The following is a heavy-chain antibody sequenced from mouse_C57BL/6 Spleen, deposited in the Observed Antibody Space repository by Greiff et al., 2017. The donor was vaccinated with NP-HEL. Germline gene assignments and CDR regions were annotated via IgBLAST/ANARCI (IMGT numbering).Heavy chain of an antibody. D-gene: IGHD1-1*01. CDR2: IYPGSGNT. J-gene: IGHJ4*01. Sequence: QVQLKQSGAELVRPGASVKLSCKASGYTFTDYYINWVKQRPGQGLEWIARIYPGSGNTYYNEKFKGKATLTAEKSSSTAYMQLSSLTSEDSAVYFCARRAYYYGSSLYYAMDYWGQGTSVTVSS. V-gene: IGHV1-76*01. CDR1: GYTFTDYY. CDR3: ARRAYYYGSSLYYAMDY.